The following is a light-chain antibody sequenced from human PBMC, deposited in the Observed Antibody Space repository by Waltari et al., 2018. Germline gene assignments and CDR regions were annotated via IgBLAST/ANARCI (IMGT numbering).Light chain of an antibody. CDR3: YSYAGSSV. Sequence: QSALTQPASESGSPGQSITISCTGTTSDIENFNLVSWYQQHPGKAPKLIIYEGDKRPSGVSDRLTVSKSGNTASLTISGLQAEDEADYFCYSYAGSSVFGTGTKVTVL. J-gene: IGLJ1*01. CDR1: TSDIENFNL. V-gene: IGLV2-23*01. CDR2: EGD.